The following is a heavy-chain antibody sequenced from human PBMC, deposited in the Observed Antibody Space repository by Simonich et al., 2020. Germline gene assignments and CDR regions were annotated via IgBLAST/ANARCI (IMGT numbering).Heavy chain of an antibody. CDR2: INHSGST. CDR1: GGSFSGYY. D-gene: IGHD1-1*01. J-gene: IGHJ6*02. V-gene: IGHV4-34*01. Sequence: QVQLQQWGAGLLKPSETLSLTCAVYGGSFSGYYWSWTRQPPGEGLEWIGEINHSGSTNDNQSLKSRFTISVDTSKNQFSLKLSSVTAADTAVYYCARHRLVDGTTGTTGVDYYYGMDVWGQGTTVTVSS. CDR3: ARHRLVDGTTGTTGVDYYYGMDV.